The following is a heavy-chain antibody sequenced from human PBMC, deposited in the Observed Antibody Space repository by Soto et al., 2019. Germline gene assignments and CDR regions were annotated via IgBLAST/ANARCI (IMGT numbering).Heavy chain of an antibody. Sequence: QVQLVESGGGVVQPGRSLRLSCAASGFTFSSYGMHWVRQAPGKGLEWVAVIWYDGSNKYYADSVKGRFTISRDNSKNTLYLQMNSLRAEDTAVYCCARDQGVREGYSSGYYYYYGMDVWGQGTTVTVSS. CDR1: GFTFSSYG. CDR2: IWYDGSNK. CDR3: ARDQGVREGYSSGYYYYYGMDV. V-gene: IGHV3-33*01. D-gene: IGHD5-18*01. J-gene: IGHJ6*02.